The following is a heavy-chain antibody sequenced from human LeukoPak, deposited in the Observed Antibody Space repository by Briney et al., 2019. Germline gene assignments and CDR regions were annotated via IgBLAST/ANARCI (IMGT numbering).Heavy chain of an antibody. CDR1: GGSISSYY. D-gene: IGHD5-18*01. Sequence: SETLSLTCTVSGGSISSYYWSWIRQPPGKGLEWIGYIYYIGSTNYNPSLKSRVIISVDTSKNQFSLILSSVTAADTAVYYCAGGVRGYNYGYDSWGQGTLVTVSS. CDR3: AGGVRGYNYGYDS. V-gene: IGHV4-59*01. J-gene: IGHJ4*02. CDR2: IYYIGST.